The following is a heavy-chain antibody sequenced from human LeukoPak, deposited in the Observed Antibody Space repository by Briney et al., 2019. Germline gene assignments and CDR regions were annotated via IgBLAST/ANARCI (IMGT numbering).Heavy chain of an antibody. CDR1: GFTFGSYG. J-gene: IGHJ4*02. CDR3: AKRGYYDSSGYSPIDY. Sequence: PGGSLRLSCAASGFTFGSYGLGWVRQAPGKGLEWVATISGSGGTTYHTDSVKGRFTISRDNSKNTLYLQMNSLRAEDTAVYYCAKRGYYDSSGYSPIDYWGQGTLVTVSS. D-gene: IGHD3-22*01. CDR2: ISGSGGTT. V-gene: IGHV3-23*01.